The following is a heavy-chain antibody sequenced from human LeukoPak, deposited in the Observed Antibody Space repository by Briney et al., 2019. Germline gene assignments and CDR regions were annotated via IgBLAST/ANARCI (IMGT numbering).Heavy chain of an antibody. V-gene: IGHV4-34*01. CDR1: GGSFSGYY. J-gene: IGHJ4*02. CDR3: ARGGDIVVVPAAI. D-gene: IGHD2-2*01. Sequence: SETLSLTCAVYGGSFSGYYWSWIRQPPGKGQEWIGEINHSGSTNYNPSLKSRVTISVDTSKNQFSLKLSSVTAADTAVYYCARGGDIVVVPAAIWGQGTLVTVSS. CDR2: INHSGST.